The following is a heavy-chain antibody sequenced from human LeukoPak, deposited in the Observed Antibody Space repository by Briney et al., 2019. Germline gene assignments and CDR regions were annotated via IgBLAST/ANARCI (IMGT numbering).Heavy chain of an antibody. CDR1: GFTFSIHG. J-gene: IGHJ4*02. Sequence: GGSLRLSCAASGFTFSIHGMNWVRQAPGKGLEWVSGISPSGDTTYYADSVKGRFTVSRDNSKNTLYLQINSLRAEDTAVYYCAKDDRWLQYNDWGQGTLVTVSP. CDR3: AKDDRWLQYND. D-gene: IGHD5-24*01. V-gene: IGHV3-23*01. CDR2: ISPSGDTT.